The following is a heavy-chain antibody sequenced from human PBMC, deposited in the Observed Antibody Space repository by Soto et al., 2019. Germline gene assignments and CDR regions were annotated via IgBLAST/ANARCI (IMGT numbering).Heavy chain of an antibody. Sequence: GGSLRLSCAASGFTLGSYWMHWVRQAPGKGLVWVSRINSDGSNTTYADSVKGRFSISRDNAKNTLYLQMNSLRAEDTAVYYCHGYGYWGQGTLVTVSS. CDR3: HGYGY. CDR1: GFTLGSYW. CDR2: INSDGSNT. V-gene: IGHV3-74*01. J-gene: IGHJ4*02. D-gene: IGHD5-12*01.